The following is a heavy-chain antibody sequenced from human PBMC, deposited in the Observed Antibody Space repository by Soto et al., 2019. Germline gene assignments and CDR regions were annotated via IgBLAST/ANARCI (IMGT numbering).Heavy chain of an antibody. Sequence: EVQLLESGGGLAQPGGSLRLSCAATGFKFTSYAMSWGRQAPGKGLEWVSGIGGSGKFTHYADSVKRRFTLTRDNSNPTLFLQMDSLRADDTAVYYCAKHLLGDGAEYFEDWGQGTLVTVSS. J-gene: IGHJ1*01. CDR1: GFKFTSYA. V-gene: IGHV3-23*01. CDR2: IGGSGKFT. D-gene: IGHD3-16*01. CDR3: AKHLLGDGAEYFED.